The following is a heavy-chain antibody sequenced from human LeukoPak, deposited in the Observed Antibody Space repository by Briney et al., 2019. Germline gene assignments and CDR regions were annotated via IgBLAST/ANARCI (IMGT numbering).Heavy chain of an antibody. D-gene: IGHD6-19*01. CDR1: GFTFSKYW. Sequence: GGTLRLSCAASGFTFSKYWMLRVRQAPGKGLVSVSRINTDGTVTTYADSVKGRFTVSRDNADNTMFLQMNSVRDEDTAVYYCATKQWLAPPPDSWGQGTPVSVSS. CDR2: INTDGTVT. J-gene: IGHJ4*02. CDR3: ATKQWLAPPPDS. V-gene: IGHV3-74*01.